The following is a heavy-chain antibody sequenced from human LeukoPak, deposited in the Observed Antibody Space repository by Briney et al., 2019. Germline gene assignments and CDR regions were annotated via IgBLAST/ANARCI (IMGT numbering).Heavy chain of an antibody. D-gene: IGHD5-18*01. CDR3: ARADTAHAFDI. Sequence: ASVKASCKASGYTFTKSYIHWVRQATGQGLEWMGWMNPNSGNTGYAQKFQGRVTITRNTSISTAYMELSSLRSEDTAVYYCARADTAHAFDIWGQGTMVTVSS. CDR2: MNPNSGNT. J-gene: IGHJ3*02. V-gene: IGHV1-8*03. CDR1: GYTFTKSY.